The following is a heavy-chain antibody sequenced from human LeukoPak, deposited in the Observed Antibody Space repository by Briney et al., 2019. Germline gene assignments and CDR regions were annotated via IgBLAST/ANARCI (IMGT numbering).Heavy chain of an antibody. J-gene: IGHJ4*02. V-gene: IGHV4-59*01. D-gene: IGHD2-15*01. CDR1: GGSISSYY. Sequence: SETLSLTCTVSGGSISSYYWSWIRQPPGKGLEWIGYIYYSGSTNYNPSLKSRVTISVDTSKNQFSLKLSSVTAADTAVYYCAKDLAFTAGKEYWGQGTPVTVSS. CDR2: IYYSGST. CDR3: AKDLAFTAGKEY.